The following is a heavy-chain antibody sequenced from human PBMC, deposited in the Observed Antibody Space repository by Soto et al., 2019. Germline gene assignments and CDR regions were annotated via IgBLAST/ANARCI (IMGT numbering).Heavy chain of an antibody. CDR2: IIPIFGTA. CDR1: GGTFSSYA. CDR3: ARWSSRAATRLYYFDY. D-gene: IGHD6-13*01. Sequence: ASVKVSCKASGGTFSSYAISWVRQAPGQGLEWMGGIIPIFGTANYAQKFQGRVTITADESTSTAYMELSSLRSEDTAVYYCARWSSRAATRLYYFDYWGQGTLVTVSS. J-gene: IGHJ4*02. V-gene: IGHV1-69*13.